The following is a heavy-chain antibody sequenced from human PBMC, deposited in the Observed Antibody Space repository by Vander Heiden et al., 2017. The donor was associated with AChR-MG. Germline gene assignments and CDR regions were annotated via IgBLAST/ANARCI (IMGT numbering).Heavy chain of an antibody. CDR3: AHRRVAVAGTFFWFDP. D-gene: IGHD6-19*01. CDR1: GFSLSTRGVG. Sequence: QITLKESGPTLVKPTQTLTLTCTFSGFSLSTRGVGVGWIRQPPGKALEWLALIYWNDDKRYSPSLKSRLTITKDTSKNQVVLTMTNMDPVDTATYYCAHRRVAVAGTFFWFDPWGQGTLVTVSS. CDR2: IYWNDDK. J-gene: IGHJ5*02. V-gene: IGHV2-5*01.